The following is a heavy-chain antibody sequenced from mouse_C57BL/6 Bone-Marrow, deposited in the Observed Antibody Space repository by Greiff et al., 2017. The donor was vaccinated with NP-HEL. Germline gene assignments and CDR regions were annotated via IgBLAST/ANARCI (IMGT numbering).Heavy chain of an antibody. J-gene: IGHJ4*01. CDR3: ARDYYGSSAYYAMDY. D-gene: IGHD1-1*01. Sequence: VQLKESGAELARPGASVKLSCKASGYTFTSYGISWVKQRTGQGLEWIGEIYPRSGNTYYNEKFKGKATLTADKSSSTAYMELRSMTSEDAAVYFCARDYYGSSAYYAMDYWGQGTAVTVSS. CDR1: GYTFTSYG. CDR2: IYPRSGNT. V-gene: IGHV1-81*01.